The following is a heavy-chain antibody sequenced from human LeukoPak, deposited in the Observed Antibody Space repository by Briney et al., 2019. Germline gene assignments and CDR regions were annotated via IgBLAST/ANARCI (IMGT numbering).Heavy chain of an antibody. Sequence: SETLSLTCTVSGGSISSYYWSWIRQPAGKGLEWIGRIYTSGSTNYNPSLKSRVTISVDTSKNQFSLRLNSVTATDTAMYYCARGPYSYDSSGCFDYWGQGALVTVSS. CDR1: GGSISSYY. D-gene: IGHD3-22*01. CDR2: IYTSGST. CDR3: ARGPYSYDSSGCFDY. J-gene: IGHJ4*02. V-gene: IGHV4-4*07.